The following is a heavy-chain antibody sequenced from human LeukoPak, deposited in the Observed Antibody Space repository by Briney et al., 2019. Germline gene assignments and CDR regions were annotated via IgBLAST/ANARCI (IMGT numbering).Heavy chain of an antibody. CDR1: GGSFSGYY. D-gene: IGHD5-24*01. CDR2: INHSGST. V-gene: IGHV4-34*01. J-gene: IGHJ4*02. Sequence: SETLSLTYAVYGGSFSGYYWSWIRQPPGRGLEWIGEINHSGSTNYNPSLKSRVTISVDTSKNQFSLKLSSVTAADTAVYYCARDGERWLIRTRGFDYWGQGTLVTVSS. CDR3: ARDGERWLIRTRGFDY.